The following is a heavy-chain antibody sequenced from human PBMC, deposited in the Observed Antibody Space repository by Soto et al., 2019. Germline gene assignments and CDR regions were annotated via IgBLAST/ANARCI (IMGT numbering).Heavy chain of an antibody. CDR1: GFSFSKYK. CDR2: IYPGDSDT. D-gene: IGHD4-17*01. V-gene: IGHV5-51*01. J-gene: IGHJ6*03. Sequence: GESLKISCEGSGFSFSKYKIGWVRQMPVKGLEWMGIIYPGDSDTRYSPSFQGQVTISADKSISTAYLQWSSLKASDTAMYYCARVDYGDSHYYMDVWGRGTTVTVSS. CDR3: ARVDYGDSHYYMDV.